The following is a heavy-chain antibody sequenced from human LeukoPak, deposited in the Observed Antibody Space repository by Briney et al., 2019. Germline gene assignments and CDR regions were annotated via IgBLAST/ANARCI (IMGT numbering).Heavy chain of an antibody. CDR2: ISSSGSTI. D-gene: IGHD3-16*02. CDR1: GFTFSDYY. CDR3: ARIRNDYVWGSYRYGVYFDY. V-gene: IGHV3-11*04. Sequence: GGSLRLSCAASGFTFSDYYMSWIRQAPGKGLEWVSYISSSGSTIYYADSVKGRFTISRDNAKNSLYLQMNSLRAEDTAVYYCARIRNDYVWGSYRYGVYFDYWGQGTLVTVSS. J-gene: IGHJ4*02.